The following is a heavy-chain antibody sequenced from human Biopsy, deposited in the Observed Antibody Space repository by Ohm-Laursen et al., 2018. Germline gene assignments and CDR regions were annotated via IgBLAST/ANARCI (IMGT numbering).Heavy chain of an antibody. J-gene: IGHJ3*02. V-gene: IGHV3-23*01. D-gene: IGHD3-10*01. Sequence: LSLTCAATGFTFASHAMRWVRQAPGKGLEWVSLISGSGDTAYYPDSVKGRFTISRDNSKNTLYLEMNSLRTEETAKYYCTKAGSQDGFDIWGPGTMVTVSS. CDR1: GFTFASHA. CDR2: ISGSGDTA. CDR3: TKAGSQDGFDI.